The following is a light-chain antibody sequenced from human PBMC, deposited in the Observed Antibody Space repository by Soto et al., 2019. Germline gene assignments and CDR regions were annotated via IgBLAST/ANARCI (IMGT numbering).Light chain of an antibody. CDR2: DAS. CDR1: QTVSNSY. J-gene: IGKJ2*01. V-gene: IGKV3D-20*01. Sequence: VLTQSPATLSLFLGERATLSCGASQTVSNSYLAWYQQKPGLAPRLLIYDASTRATGIPDRFSGGGSATGFTLTISRLEPEDFAVYFCHQYGSSPYTFGQGTKMDIK. CDR3: HQYGSSPYT.